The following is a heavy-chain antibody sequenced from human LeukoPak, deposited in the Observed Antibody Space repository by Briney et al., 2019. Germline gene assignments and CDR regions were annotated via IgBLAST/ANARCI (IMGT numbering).Heavy chain of an antibody. V-gene: IGHV1-69*13. Sequence: SVKVSCKASGGTFSTFGISWVRQAPGQGLEWMGGIIPIFGTANYAQKFQGRVTITADESTSTAYMELSSLRSEDTAVYYCASSRPPPLRGVIPYWGQGTLVTVSS. J-gene: IGHJ4*02. D-gene: IGHD3-10*01. CDR2: IIPIFGTA. CDR1: GGTFSTFG. CDR3: ASSRPPPLRGVIPY.